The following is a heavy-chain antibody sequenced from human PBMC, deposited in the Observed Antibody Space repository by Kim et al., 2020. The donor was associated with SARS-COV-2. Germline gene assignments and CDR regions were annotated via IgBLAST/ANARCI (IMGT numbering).Heavy chain of an antibody. Sequence: ASVKVSCKVSGYTLTELSMNWVRQAPGKGLEWMGGFDAEDGETIYAQKFQGRVTMTEDTSTDTAYMELSSLRSEDTAVYYCATSTTVTTSGWFDPWGQGTLVTVSS. CDR2: FDAEDGET. CDR3: ATSTTVTTSGWFDP. V-gene: IGHV1-24*01. D-gene: IGHD4-17*01. CDR1: GYTLTELS. J-gene: IGHJ5*02.